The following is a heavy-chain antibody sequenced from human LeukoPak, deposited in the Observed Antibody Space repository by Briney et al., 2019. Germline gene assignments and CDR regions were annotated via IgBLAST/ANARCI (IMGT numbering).Heavy chain of an antibody. Sequence: ASVKVSCKASGGTFSSYAISWVRQAPGQGLEWMGGIIPIFGTANYAQKFQGRVTITADESTNTAYMELSSLRSEDTAVYYCARLRYRSGGSCYEGFDPWGQGTLVTVSS. J-gene: IGHJ5*02. D-gene: IGHD2-15*01. V-gene: IGHV1-69*13. CDR3: ARLRYRSGGSCYEGFDP. CDR1: GGTFSSYA. CDR2: IIPIFGTA.